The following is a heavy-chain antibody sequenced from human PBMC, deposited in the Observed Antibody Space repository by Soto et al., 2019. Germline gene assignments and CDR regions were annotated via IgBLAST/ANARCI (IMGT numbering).Heavy chain of an antibody. CDR1: GGTFSSYA. Sequence: QVQLVQSGAEVKKPGSSVKVSCKASGGTFSSYAISWVRQAPGQGLEWMGSIIPIFGTANYAQKFQGRVTITADESTITVYMELSSLRSEDTAVYYCARGRSDFWSGYYSYYGMDFWCQGTTVTVSS. V-gene: IGHV1-69*18. CDR2: IIPIFGTA. CDR3: ARGRSDFWSGYYSYYGMDF. D-gene: IGHD3-3*01. J-gene: IGHJ6*02.